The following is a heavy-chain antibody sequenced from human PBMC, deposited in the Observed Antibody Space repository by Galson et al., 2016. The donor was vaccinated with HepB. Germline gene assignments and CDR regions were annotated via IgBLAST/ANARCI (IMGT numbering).Heavy chain of an antibody. V-gene: IGHV3-21*01. CDR2: ISSSSTYI. Sequence: SLRLSCAASGFTFSDYSMNWVRQAPGKGLEWVSSISSSSTYIYYADSVKGRFTISRDNANNSLYLQMKSLRAEDTAVYYCAKDWAGATLFDYWGQGTLVTVSS. CDR1: GFTFSDYS. CDR3: AKDWAGATLFDY. J-gene: IGHJ4*02. D-gene: IGHD1-26*01.